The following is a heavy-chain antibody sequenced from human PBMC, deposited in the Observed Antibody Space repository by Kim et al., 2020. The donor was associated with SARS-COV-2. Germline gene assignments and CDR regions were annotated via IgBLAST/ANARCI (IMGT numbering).Heavy chain of an antibody. J-gene: IGHJ5*02. Sequence: GESLKISCEASGYNFMTYWIGWVCRKPGRGLEWMGVIYPGDSSPKYSPSFQGQVSISADRSTNTVYLQWSSLKASDSGIYYCARQEYTSSSRFVDPWGQG. V-gene: IGHV5-51*01. CDR3: ARQEYTSSSRFVDP. CDR2: IYPGDSSP. CDR1: GYNFMTYW. D-gene: IGHD2-2*01.